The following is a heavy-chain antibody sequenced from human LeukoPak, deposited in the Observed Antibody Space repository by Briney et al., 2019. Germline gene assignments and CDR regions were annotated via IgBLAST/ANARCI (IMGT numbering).Heavy chain of an antibody. V-gene: IGHV3-21*01. J-gene: IGHJ4*02. Sequence: PGGSLRLSCAASGFTFSSYSMNWVRQAPGKGLGWVSSISSSSGYIYYADSLKGRFTISRDNAKNSLYLQMNSLRAEDTAVYYCARVVGDLVVSGREDYWGQGTLVTVSS. D-gene: IGHD3-16*01. CDR2: ISSSSGYI. CDR3: ARVVGDLVVSGREDY. CDR1: GFTFSSYS.